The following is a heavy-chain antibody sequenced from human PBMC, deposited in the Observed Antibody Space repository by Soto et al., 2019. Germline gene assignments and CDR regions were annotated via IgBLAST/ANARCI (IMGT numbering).Heavy chain of an antibody. CDR1: GVSFSTYY. CDR3: ARDQGGPFDY. D-gene: IGHD2-15*01. V-gene: IGHV4-59*01. Sequence: QVQLQESGPGLVKPSETLSLTCTVSGVSFSTYYWSWIRQAPGKGLEWIGYIYYSGSSNYNPSLKSRVTMSVDTSKNQLSLKLSSVTAADTVVYYCARDQGGPFDYWGQGTLVTVSS. CDR2: IYYSGSS. J-gene: IGHJ4*02.